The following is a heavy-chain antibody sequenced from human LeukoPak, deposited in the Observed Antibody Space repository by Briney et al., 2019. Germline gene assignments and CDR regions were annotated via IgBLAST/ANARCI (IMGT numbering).Heavy chain of an antibody. Sequence: PGGTLRLPCAASGFTLSGSCMSCLRQAPAKGLEWVANIKQDGTEKYYVDSVTGRFIISRDNAKNSLYLQMNSLRAEDTAVYYCARDGSGWSVYWGQGTLVTVSS. D-gene: IGHD6-19*01. J-gene: IGHJ4*02. CDR3: ARDGSGWSVY. V-gene: IGHV3-7*01. CDR1: GFTLSGSC. CDR2: IKQDGTEK.